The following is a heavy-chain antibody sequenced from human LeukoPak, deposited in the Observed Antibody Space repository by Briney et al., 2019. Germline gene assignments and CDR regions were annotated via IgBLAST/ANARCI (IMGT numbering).Heavy chain of an antibody. CDR3: AKGAHRTNYYDSSGYYPYYFDY. Sequence: PGGSLRLSCAASGFTFSSYAMSWVRQAPGKGREWVSAISGSGGSTYYADSVKGRFTISRDNPKNTLYLQMNSLRAEDTAVYYCAKGAHRTNYYDSSGYYPYYFDYWGQGTLVTVSS. V-gene: IGHV3-23*01. CDR2: ISGSGGST. D-gene: IGHD3-22*01. CDR1: GFTFSSYA. J-gene: IGHJ4*02.